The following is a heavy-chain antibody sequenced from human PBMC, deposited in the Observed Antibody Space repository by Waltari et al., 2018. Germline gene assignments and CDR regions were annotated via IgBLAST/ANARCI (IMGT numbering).Heavy chain of an antibody. CDR3: ARQPIEGNLPDWFDP. V-gene: IGHV4-38-2*02. CDR2: IHHSGSA. D-gene: IGHD1-1*01. J-gene: IGHJ5*02. CDR1: GYSISNVYY. Sequence: QVQLQQSGPGLVKPSETLSPTCTVSGYSISNVYYWGWIRQPPGKGLEWIGSIHHSGSAYYNPSLNSRVTISLETSKNQFSLKLTSVAATDTAIYYCARQPIEGNLPDWFDPWGQGTLDTVSS.